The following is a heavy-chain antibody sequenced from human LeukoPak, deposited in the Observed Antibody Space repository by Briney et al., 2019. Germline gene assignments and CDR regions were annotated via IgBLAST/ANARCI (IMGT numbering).Heavy chain of an antibody. CDR2: ISCFNRDT. D-gene: IGHD5/OR15-5a*01. Sequence: ASVTLSFTASGYTFNKYGISWVRQAPGQGHEWMGWISCFNRDTRYAQKFQARVTMPTDTPTSTVYMELRSLRSDDTAVYYCARDPSNTSGYRVYHVYWGQGALVTVSS. J-gene: IGHJ4*02. CDR1: GYTFNKYG. V-gene: IGHV1-18*01. CDR3: ARDPSNTSGYRVYHVY.